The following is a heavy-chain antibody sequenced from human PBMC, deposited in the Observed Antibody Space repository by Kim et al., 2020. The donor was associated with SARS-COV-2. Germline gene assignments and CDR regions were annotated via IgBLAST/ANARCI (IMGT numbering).Heavy chain of an antibody. V-gene: IGHV1-69*06. CDR2: IIPIFGTA. CDR1: GGTFSSYA. Sequence: SVKVSCKASGGTFSSYAISWVRQAPGQGLEWMGGIIPIFGTANYAQKFQGRVTITADKSTSTAYMELSSLRSEDTAVYYCARAVDGYNYVFDYWGQGTLVTVSS. CDR3: ARAVDGYNYVFDY. J-gene: IGHJ4*02. D-gene: IGHD5-12*01.